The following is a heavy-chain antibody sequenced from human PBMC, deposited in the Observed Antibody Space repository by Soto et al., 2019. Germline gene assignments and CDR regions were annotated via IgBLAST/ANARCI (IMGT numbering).Heavy chain of an antibody. V-gene: IGHV1-58*01. CDR1: GVTFTSSS. J-gene: IGHJ4*02. Sequence: GASVEASSEASGVTFTSSSLQWAQQARGQRLEWIGWIVVGSGNTNYAQKFQERVTITRDMSTSTAYMELSSLRSEDTAVYYRAAGSETHESDYWGQGTLVTGSS. CDR2: IVVGSGNT. CDR3: AAGSETHESDY.